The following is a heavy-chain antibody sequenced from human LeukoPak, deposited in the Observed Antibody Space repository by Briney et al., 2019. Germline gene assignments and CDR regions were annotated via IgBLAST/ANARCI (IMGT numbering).Heavy chain of an antibody. CDR1: GYTFTSYD. J-gene: IGHJ4*02. Sequence: ASVKVSCKASGYTFTSYDINWVPQATGQGVEWMGWMNPNSGNTGYAQKFQGRVTMTRNTSISTAYMELSSLRSEDTAVYYCARIRQGYSGYEVDYWGQGTLVTVSS. D-gene: IGHD5-12*01. CDR2: MNPNSGNT. V-gene: IGHV1-8*01. CDR3: ARIRQGYSGYEVDY.